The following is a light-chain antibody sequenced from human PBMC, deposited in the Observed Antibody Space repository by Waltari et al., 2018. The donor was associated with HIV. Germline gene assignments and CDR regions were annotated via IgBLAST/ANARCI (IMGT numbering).Light chain of an antibody. CDR1: SSDVGRYNY. CDR3: ATWDDSLSGPV. Sequence: QSALTQPPSASGSPGQSITISCTGTSSDVGRYNYVSWYQQLPGKAPKLMIYEVTKRPSGVPDRFSGSKSGTSASLAISGLQSEDEADYYCATWDDSLSGPVFGGGTKVTVV. J-gene: IGLJ3*02. CDR2: EVT. V-gene: IGLV2-8*01.